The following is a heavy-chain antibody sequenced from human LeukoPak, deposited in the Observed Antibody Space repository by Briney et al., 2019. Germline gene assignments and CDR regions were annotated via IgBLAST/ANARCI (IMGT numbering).Heavy chain of an antibody. D-gene: IGHD3-22*01. CDR3: ARDGGGGYYYDSSGYYFDY. Sequence: GGSLRLSCAASGFTFSSYAMHWVRQAPGKGLEWVAVISYDGSNKYYADSVKGRFTISRDNSKNTLYLQMNSLRAEDTAVYYCARDGGGGYYYDSSGYYFDYWGQGTLVTVSS. CDR2: ISYDGSNK. J-gene: IGHJ4*02. V-gene: IGHV3-30-3*01. CDR1: GFTFSSYA.